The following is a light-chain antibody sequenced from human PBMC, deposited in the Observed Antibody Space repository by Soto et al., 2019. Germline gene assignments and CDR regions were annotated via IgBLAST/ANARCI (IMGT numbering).Light chain of an antibody. V-gene: IGKV3-20*01. CDR1: QSVSSSY. Sequence: EIVLTQSPGTLSLSPGERATLSCRASQSVSSSYLAWYQQKPGQAPRLLIYGASSRATGIPDRFSGSGSGTDCTLTISRLDPEDFAVYYCQQYFSSQTFGQGTKVEIK. J-gene: IGKJ1*01. CDR3: QQYFSSQT. CDR2: GAS.